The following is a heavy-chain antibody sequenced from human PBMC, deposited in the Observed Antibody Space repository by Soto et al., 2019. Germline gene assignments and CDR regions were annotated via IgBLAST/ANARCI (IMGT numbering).Heavy chain of an antibody. D-gene: IGHD3-10*01. CDR2: IYYSGST. CDR1: GGSISSSSYY. J-gene: IGHJ4*02. V-gene: IGHV4-39*01. CDR3: ARSTTFDYGSGSYYAFDY. Sequence: PSETLSLTCTVSGGSISSSSYYWVWTRHPPGKGLEWIGSIYYSGSTYYNPSLKSRVTISVDTSKNQFSLKLSSVTAADTAVYYCARSTTFDYGSGSYYAFDYWCQGTLVAVSS.